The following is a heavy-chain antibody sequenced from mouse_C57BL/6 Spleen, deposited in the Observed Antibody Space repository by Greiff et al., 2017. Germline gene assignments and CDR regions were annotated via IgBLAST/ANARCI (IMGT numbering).Heavy chain of an antibody. Sequence: QVQLQQPGAELVKPGASVKMSCKASGYTFTSYWITWVKQRPGQGLEWIGDIYPGSGSTNYNEKFKSKATLTVDTSSSTAYMQLSSLTSEDSAVYYCARAPCITAVVARFAYWGQGTLVTVSA. D-gene: IGHD1-1*01. J-gene: IGHJ3*01. CDR1: GYTFTSYW. CDR3: ARAPCITAVVARFAY. V-gene: IGHV1-55*01. CDR2: IYPGSGST.